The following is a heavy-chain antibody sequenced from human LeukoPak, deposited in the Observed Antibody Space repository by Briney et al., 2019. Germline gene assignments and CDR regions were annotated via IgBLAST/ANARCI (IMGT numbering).Heavy chain of an antibody. V-gene: IGHV3-72*01. CDR3: ARGSVDSSSWYDDYYYYYYMDV. CDR2: TRNKANSYTT. D-gene: IGHD6-13*01. J-gene: IGHJ6*03. CDR1: GFTFSDHY. Sequence: GGSLRLSCAASGFTFSDHYMDWVRQAPGKGLEWVGRTRNKANSYTTEYAASMKGRFTISRDDSKNSLYLQMNSLKTEDTAVYYCARGSVDSSSWYDDYYYYYYMDVWGKGTTVTVSS.